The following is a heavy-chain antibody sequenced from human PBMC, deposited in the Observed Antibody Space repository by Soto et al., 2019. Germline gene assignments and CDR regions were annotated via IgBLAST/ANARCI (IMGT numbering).Heavy chain of an antibody. CDR2: VSVSGATT. D-gene: IGHD2-21*01. CDR1: GFIFSNYA. J-gene: IGHJ5*02. CDR3: ARDIRTCSPGPCYGWFDP. V-gene: IGHV3-23*01. Sequence: EVQVLESGGGLIQPGGSLRLSCAASGFIFSNYAMTWVRQAPGKGLEWVSSVSVSGATTYYADSVKGRFTVSRDNSKNTLHLEMKSLRDEDTAIYYCARDIRTCSPGPCYGWFDPWGQGTQVTVSS.